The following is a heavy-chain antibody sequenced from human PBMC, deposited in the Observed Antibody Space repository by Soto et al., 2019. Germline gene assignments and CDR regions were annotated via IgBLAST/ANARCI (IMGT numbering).Heavy chain of an antibody. CDR3: AGESNTTILQLGYYYYGMDV. J-gene: IGHJ6*02. CDR2: IIPIFGTA. CDR1: GGTFSSYA. Sequence: QVQLVQSGAEVKKPGSSVKVSCKASGGTFSSYAISWVRQAPGQGLEWTGGIIPIFGTANYAQKFQGRVTITADEATSTAYMELSSLRSEDTAVYYCAGESNTTILQLGYYYYGMDVWGQGTTVTVSS. V-gene: IGHV1-69*12. D-gene: IGHD3-9*01.